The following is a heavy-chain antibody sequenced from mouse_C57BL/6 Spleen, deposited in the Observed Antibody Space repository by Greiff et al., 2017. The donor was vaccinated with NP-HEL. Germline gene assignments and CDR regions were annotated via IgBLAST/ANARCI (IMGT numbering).Heavy chain of an antibody. V-gene: IGHV1-53*01. CDR1: GYTFTSYW. CDR2: INPSNGGT. D-gene: IGHD2-3*01. Sequence: QVQLQQPGTELVKPGASVKLSCKASGYTFTSYWMHWVKQRPGQGLEWIGNINPSNGGTNYNEKFKSKATLTVDKSSSTAYMQLSSLTSEDSAVYYCARGEVYDGYYEGFAYWGQGTLVTVSA. J-gene: IGHJ3*01. CDR3: ARGEVYDGYYEGFAY.